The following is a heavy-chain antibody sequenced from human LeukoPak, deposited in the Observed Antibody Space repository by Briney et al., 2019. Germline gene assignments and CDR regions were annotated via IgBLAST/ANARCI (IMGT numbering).Heavy chain of an antibody. Sequence: PGGSLRLSCAASGFTFSSYEMNWVRQAPGKGLEWVSYISSSGSTIYYADSVKGRFTISRDNAKNSLYLQMNNLRADDTAVYYRATTFPYCSEDNCALGGQGTLVTVSS. CDR2: ISSSGSTI. CDR3: ATTFPYCSEDNCAL. CDR1: GFTFSSYE. J-gene: IGHJ1*01. D-gene: IGHD2-15*01. V-gene: IGHV3-48*03.